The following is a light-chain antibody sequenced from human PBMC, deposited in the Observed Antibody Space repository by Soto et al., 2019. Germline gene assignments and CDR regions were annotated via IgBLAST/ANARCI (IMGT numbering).Light chain of an antibody. Sequence: QSALTQSASASGSPGQSITISCTGTSSDIDGYNYVSWYQQHPDKAPKLMIFEVSNRPSGVSNRFSGSKSGNTASLTISGLLPEDEADYYCSSYTTSSTVAFGGGTKLTVL. CDR2: EVS. J-gene: IGLJ2*01. CDR3: SSYTTSSTVA. CDR1: SSDIDGYNY. V-gene: IGLV2-14*01.